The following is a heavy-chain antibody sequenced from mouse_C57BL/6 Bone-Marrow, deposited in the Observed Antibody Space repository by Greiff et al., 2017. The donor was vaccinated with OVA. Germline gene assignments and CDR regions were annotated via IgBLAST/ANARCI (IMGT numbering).Heavy chain of an antibody. CDR3: ATMGRVHWYFDV. J-gene: IGHJ1*03. V-gene: IGHV1-42*01. Sequence: EVQLQESGPELVKPGASVKISCKASGYSFTGYYMNWVKQSPEKSLEWIGEINPSTGGTTYNQKFKAKASLTVDKSSSTAYMQLKSLTSEDSAVYYCATMGRVHWYFDVWGTGTTVTVSS. CDR1: GYSFTGYY. CDR2: INPSTGGT.